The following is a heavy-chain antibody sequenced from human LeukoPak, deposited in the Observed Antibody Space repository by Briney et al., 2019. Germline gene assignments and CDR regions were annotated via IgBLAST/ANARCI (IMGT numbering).Heavy chain of an antibody. V-gene: IGHV4-4*07. CDR2: IYTSGST. J-gene: IGHJ4*02. CDR1: GGSISSYY. D-gene: IGHD3-22*01. CDR3: ARDRYYYDSSGYYVFDQ. Sequence: SETLSLTCTVSGGSISSYYWSWIRQPAGKGLEWIGRIYTSGSTNYNPSLKSRVTMSVDTSKNQFSLKLSSVTAADMAVYYCARDRYYYDSSGYYVFDQWGQGTLVTVS.